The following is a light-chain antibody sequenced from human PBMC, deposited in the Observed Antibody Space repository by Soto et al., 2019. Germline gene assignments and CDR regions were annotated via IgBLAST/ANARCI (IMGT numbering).Light chain of an antibody. CDR3: QQYANTPYT. CDR2: GAS. Sequence: EIVLTQSPGILSLSPGEGATLSCRASQSVRSNYLAWYQQKPGQTPRLLFYGASSRATGIPVRISGSGAERDFTLTISRLEHEDFAVYYCQQYANTPYTFGQGTKLEIK. CDR1: QSVRSNY. V-gene: IGKV3-20*01. J-gene: IGKJ2*01.